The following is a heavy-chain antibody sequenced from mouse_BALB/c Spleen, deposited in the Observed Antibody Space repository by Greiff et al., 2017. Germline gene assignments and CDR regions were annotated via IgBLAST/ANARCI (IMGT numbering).Heavy chain of an antibody. J-gene: IGHJ4*01. CDR1: GFTFSSYG. CDR3: ARKDYGAMGY. Sequence: EVKLMESGGGLVQPGGSLKLSCAASGFTFSSYGMSWVRQTPDKRLELVATINSNGGSTYYPDSVKGRFTISRDNAKNTLYLQMSSLKSEDTAMYYCARKDYGAMGYWGQGTSVTVSS. CDR2: INSNGGST. V-gene: IGHV5-6-3*01. D-gene: IGHD2-4*01.